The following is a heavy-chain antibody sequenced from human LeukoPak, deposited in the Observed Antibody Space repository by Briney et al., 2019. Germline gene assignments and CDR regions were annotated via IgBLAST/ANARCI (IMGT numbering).Heavy chain of an antibody. J-gene: IGHJ4*02. CDR3: AKGSNNYPDNFDY. CDR2: ISGSGGST. D-gene: IGHD1-1*01. Sequence: RGSLRLSCAASGFNFNTYWMSSVRQAPGKGREWVSAISGSGGSTYYAESVKGRCTISRDNSKKTLFLQMNSLRAEDTAVYYCAKGSNNYPDNFDYWGQGTLVTVSS. V-gene: IGHV3-23*01. CDR1: GFNFNTYW.